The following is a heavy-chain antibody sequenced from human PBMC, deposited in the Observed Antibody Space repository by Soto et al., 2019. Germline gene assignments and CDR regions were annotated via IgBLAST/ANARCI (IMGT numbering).Heavy chain of an antibody. CDR3: ARRVDYVWGSYRYSPYFDH. J-gene: IGHJ4*02. Sequence: PSETLSLTCTVSGGSISSYYWSWIRQPPGKGLEWIGYIYYSGSTNYNPSLKSRVTISVDTSKNQFSLKLSSVTAADTAVYYCARRVDYVWGSYRYSPYFDHWGQGTRVTVS. CDR2: IYYSGST. D-gene: IGHD3-16*02. V-gene: IGHV4-59*08. CDR1: GGSISSYY.